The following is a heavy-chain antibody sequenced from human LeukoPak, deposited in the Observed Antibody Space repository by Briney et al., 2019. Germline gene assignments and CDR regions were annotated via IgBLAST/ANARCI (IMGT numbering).Heavy chain of an antibody. Sequence: PSETLSLTCAVYGGSFSGYYWSWIRQPPGKGLEWIGEINHSGSTNYNPSLKSRVTISVDTSKNQFSLKLSSETAADTAVYYCARGLGRGSWYTDYWGQGTLVTVSS. V-gene: IGHV4-34*01. CDR1: GGSFSGYY. D-gene: IGHD6-13*01. J-gene: IGHJ4*02. CDR2: INHSGST. CDR3: ARGLGRGSWYTDY.